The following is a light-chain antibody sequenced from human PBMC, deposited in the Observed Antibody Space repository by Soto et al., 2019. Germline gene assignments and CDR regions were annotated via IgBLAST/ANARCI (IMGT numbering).Light chain of an antibody. CDR2: EVT. CDR3: CSYTTRSTRV. CDR1: SSDVGFYNY. Sequence: QSFLTHPASVSGSPGQAIAIACTGSSSDVGFYNYISWYQQHPGKVPKLIIYEVTNRPSGVSNRFSGSKSGNTASLTISGLQAEDEADYYCCSYTTRSTRVFGTGTE. J-gene: IGLJ1*01. V-gene: IGLV2-14*01.